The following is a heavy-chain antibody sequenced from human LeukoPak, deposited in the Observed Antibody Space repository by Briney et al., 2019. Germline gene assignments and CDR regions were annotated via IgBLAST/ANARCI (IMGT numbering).Heavy chain of an antibody. Sequence: ASVKVSCKASGYTFTSYYMHWVRQAPGEGLEWMGIINPTGGSTSYAQKFQGRVTMTRDTSTSTVYMELSSLRSEDTAVYYCAKVHYYDSSGYYYWYFDLWGRGTLVTVSS. CDR1: GYTFTSYY. V-gene: IGHV1-46*01. J-gene: IGHJ2*01. CDR3: AKVHYYDSSGYYYWYFDL. D-gene: IGHD3-22*01. CDR2: INPTGGST.